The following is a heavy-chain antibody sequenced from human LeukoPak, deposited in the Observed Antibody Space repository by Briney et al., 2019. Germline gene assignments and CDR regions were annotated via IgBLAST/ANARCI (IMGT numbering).Heavy chain of an antibody. CDR3: ARMGIAAVGAYYFDY. V-gene: IGHV3-21*05. Sequence: GGSLRLSCAASGFTFGSFAMSWVRQAPGKGLEWVSYISRNSYTNYADSVKGRFTISRDNAKNSLYLQMASLRAEDTAVYYCARMGIAAVGAYYFDYWGQGTLVAVSS. J-gene: IGHJ4*02. CDR1: GFTFGSFA. CDR2: ISRNSYT. D-gene: IGHD6-13*01.